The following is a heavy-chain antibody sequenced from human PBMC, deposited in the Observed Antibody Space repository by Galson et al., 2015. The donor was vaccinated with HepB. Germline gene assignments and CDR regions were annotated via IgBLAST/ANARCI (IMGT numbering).Heavy chain of an antibody. D-gene: IGHD1-14*01. CDR3: ARGGPTGIFDC. Sequence: SVKISCKASGYTFTTYATYWVRQAPGQRLEWMGWINAANGDTGSSQKFQGRVTITRDTSATTAYMELSGLRSEDTTVYYCARGGPTGIFDCWGQGTLVTVSS. CDR2: INAANGDT. CDR1: GYTFTTYA. V-gene: IGHV1-3*01. J-gene: IGHJ4*02.